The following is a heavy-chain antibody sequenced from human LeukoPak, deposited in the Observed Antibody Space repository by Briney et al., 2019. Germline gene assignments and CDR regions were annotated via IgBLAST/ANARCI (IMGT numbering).Heavy chain of an antibody. Sequence: ASVKVSCKASGYTFTGYYMHWVRRAPGQGLEWMGWINPNSGGTNYAQKFQGRVTMTRDTSISTAYMELSRLRSDDTAVYYCARVKKFLEWLSPVGAFDIWGQGTMVTVSS. D-gene: IGHD3-3*01. V-gene: IGHV1-2*02. CDR1: GYTFTGYY. CDR3: ARVKKFLEWLSPVGAFDI. J-gene: IGHJ3*02. CDR2: INPNSGGT.